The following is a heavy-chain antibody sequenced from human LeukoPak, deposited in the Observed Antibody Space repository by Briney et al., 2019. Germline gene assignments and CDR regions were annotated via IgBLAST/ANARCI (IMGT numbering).Heavy chain of an antibody. V-gene: IGHV1-46*04. J-gene: IGHJ4*02. CDR3: ARGSTIVGPPDY. Sequence: ASVKVSCKASGYTFTSYYMHWVRQAPGQGLEWRGIINPRGGSTTYAQKLQGAVTMTRDTSTGTVYMELSSLNSEDTAVYFCARGSTIVGPPDYWGQGTLVTVSS. CDR1: GYTFTSYY. CDR2: INPRGGST. D-gene: IGHD4-11*01.